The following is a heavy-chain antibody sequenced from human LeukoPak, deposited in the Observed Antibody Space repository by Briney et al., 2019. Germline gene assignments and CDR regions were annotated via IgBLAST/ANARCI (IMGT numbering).Heavy chain of an antibody. Sequence: GGSLRPSCAASGFTFSTYDMSWVRQTPGKGLEWVSAISGTHAGRQGTTYYADSVKGRFTISRDDSKNTLYLQMHSLRAEDTATYFCAKGGYFSYDMWGQGTKVTVSP. V-gene: IGHV3-23*01. CDR2: ISGTHAGRQGTT. J-gene: IGHJ3*02. CDR3: AKGGYFSYDM. CDR1: GFTFSTYD. D-gene: IGHD5-18*01.